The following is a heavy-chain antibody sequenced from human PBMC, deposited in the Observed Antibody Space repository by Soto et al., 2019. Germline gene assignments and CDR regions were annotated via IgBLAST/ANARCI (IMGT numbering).Heavy chain of an antibody. CDR1: GYTFTSYG. Sequence: QVQLVQSGAEVKKPGASVKVSCKASGYTFTSYGISWVRQAPGQGLEWMGWISGYNGNTKYPQKPQGRVTITTDTSTSTAYIELRSLRSDDTGVYYCARDLGGQIVDYWGQGTLVTVSS. CDR2: ISGYNGNT. J-gene: IGHJ4*02. CDR3: ARDLGGQIVDY. V-gene: IGHV1-18*01. D-gene: IGHD1-26*01.